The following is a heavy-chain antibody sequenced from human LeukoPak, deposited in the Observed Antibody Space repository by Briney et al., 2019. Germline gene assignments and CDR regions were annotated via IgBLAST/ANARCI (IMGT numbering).Heavy chain of an antibody. J-gene: IGHJ4*02. Sequence: GGSLRLSCAASGFTFSSYAMSWVRQAPGKGLEWVSVIYSGGSTYYADSVKGRFTISRDNSKNTLYLQMNSLRAEDTAVYYCARGGAYCGGDCYPLYWGQGTLVTVSS. V-gene: IGHV3-53*01. CDR3: ARGGAYCGGDCYPLY. CDR1: GFTFSSYA. D-gene: IGHD2-21*02. CDR2: IYSGGST.